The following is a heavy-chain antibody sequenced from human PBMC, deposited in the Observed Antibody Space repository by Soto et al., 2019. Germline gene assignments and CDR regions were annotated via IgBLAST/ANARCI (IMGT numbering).Heavy chain of an antibody. CDR2: INHSGTT. CDR1: GGSFSGYY. J-gene: IGHJ5*02. D-gene: IGHD1-26*01. CDR3: ARQSPDYLGSVGWFDP. V-gene: IGHV4-34*01. Sequence: SETLSLTCAVYGGSFSGYYWSWIRQPPGKGLEWIGEINHSGTTYYNPSLKSRVTISVDTSKNQFSLKLRSVTAADTAVYYCARQSPDYLGSVGWFDPWGQGTLVTVSS.